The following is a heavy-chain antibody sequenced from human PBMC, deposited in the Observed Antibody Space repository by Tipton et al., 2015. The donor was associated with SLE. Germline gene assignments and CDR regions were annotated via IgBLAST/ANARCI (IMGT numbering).Heavy chain of an antibody. CDR3: ARRVGVGYSYGFDY. D-gene: IGHD5-18*01. CDR2: IYYSGST. V-gene: IGHV4-39*01. J-gene: IGHJ4*02. Sequence: TLSLTCTVSGGSTSSSSYYWGWIRQPPGKGLEWIGSIYYSGSTYYNPSLKSRVTISVDTSKNQFSLKLSSVTAADTAVYYCARRVGVGYSYGFDYWGQGTLVTVSS. CDR1: GGSTSSSSYY.